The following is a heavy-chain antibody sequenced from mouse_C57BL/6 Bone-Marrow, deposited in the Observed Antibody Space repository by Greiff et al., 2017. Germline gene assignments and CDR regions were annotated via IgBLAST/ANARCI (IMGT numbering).Heavy chain of an antibody. CDR2: IHPNSGST. CDR3: ARSGDYDWVYYAMDY. Sequence: QVQLQQPGAELVKPGASVKLSCKASGYTFTSYWMHWVKQRPGQGLEWIGMIHPNSGSTNYNEKFKSKATLTVDKSSSTAYMQLSSLTSEDSAVYYCARSGDYDWVYYAMDYWGQGTSVTVAS. V-gene: IGHV1-64*01. J-gene: IGHJ4*01. D-gene: IGHD2-4*01. CDR1: GYTFTSYW.